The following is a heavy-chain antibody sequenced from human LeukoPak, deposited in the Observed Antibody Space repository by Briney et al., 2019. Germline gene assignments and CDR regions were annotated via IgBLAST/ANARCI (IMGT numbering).Heavy chain of an antibody. Sequence: GGSLRLSCAASGFTFSSYAMSWVRQPPGKGLEWVSTVSGSGGSTYYADSMKGRFTISRDNSKNTLYLQMSLLRAEDTAVYYCAKSLTGHFDYWGQGTLVTVSS. J-gene: IGHJ4*02. CDR2: VSGSGGST. D-gene: IGHD4-11*01. V-gene: IGHV3-23*01. CDR1: GFTFSSYA. CDR3: AKSLTGHFDY.